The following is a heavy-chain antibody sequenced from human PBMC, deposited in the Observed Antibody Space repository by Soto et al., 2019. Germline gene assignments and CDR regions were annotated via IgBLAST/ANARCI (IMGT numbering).Heavy chain of an antibody. Sequence: QLQLQESGPGLVKPSETLSLTCTVSGGSISSRSYYWGWIRQPPGKGLEWIGSIYYSGSTYYNPSLKSRVTISVDTSKNQFSLKLSSVTAADTAVYYCARTLERTFFDYWGQGTLVTVSS. CDR2: IYYSGST. CDR1: GGSISSRSYY. D-gene: IGHD1-1*01. J-gene: IGHJ4*02. CDR3: ARTLERTFFDY. V-gene: IGHV4-39*01.